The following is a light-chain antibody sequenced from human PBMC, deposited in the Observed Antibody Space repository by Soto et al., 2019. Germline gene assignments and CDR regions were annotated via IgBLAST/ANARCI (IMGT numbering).Light chain of an antibody. CDR1: QSISSSY. Sequence: EIVLTQSPGTLSLSPGERATLSCRASQSISSSYLAWYQQKPGQAPRLLVYGASSRATGIPDRFSGSGSGTDFTLTNSRLEPEDFALYYCQQYSSTFWTFGQGTKVDIK. CDR2: GAS. J-gene: IGKJ1*01. V-gene: IGKV3-20*01. CDR3: QQYSSTFWT.